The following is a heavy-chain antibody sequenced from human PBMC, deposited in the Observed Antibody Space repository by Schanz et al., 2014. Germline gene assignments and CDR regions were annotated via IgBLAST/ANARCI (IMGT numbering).Heavy chain of an antibody. CDR1: GFSFGNYG. CDR3: ARVKYCTITRCYRTETEGIYYMDV. D-gene: IGHD2-2*01. V-gene: IGHV3-23*01. CDR2: ISGSGGST. Sequence: EVQLLESGGGLVQPGGSLRLSCAASGFSFGNYGMSWVRQAPGKGLEWVSAISGSGGSTYYADSVKGRFTISRDNSKNTLYLQMNSLRAEDTAVYYCARVKYCTITRCYRTETEGIYYMDVWGKGTTVTVSS. J-gene: IGHJ6*03.